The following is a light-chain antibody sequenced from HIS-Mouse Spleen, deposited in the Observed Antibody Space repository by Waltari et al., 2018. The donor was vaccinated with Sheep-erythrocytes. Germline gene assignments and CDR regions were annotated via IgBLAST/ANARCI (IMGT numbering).Light chain of an antibody. CDR2: LGS. Sequence: DIVMTQSPLSLPVTPGEPASISCRSSQSLLHSNGYKYLDCYRQKPGQSPQLLIYLGSNRASGVPDRCSGSGSGTDFTLKISRVEAEDVGVYYCMQALQTPRTFGQGTKVEIK. CDR1: QSLLHSNGYKY. J-gene: IGKJ1*01. V-gene: IGKV2-28*01. CDR3: MQALQTPRT.